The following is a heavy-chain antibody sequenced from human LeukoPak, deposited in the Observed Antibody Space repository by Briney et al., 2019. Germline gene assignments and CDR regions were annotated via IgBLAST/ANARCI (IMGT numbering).Heavy chain of an antibody. V-gene: IGHV3-7*01. CDR2: IKRDGSEK. Sequence: GGSLRLSCAASGFSFSSYWMSWVRQAPGKGLEWVANIKRDGSEKYYVDSVKGRFTVSRDNAKNSLYLQMNSLRAEDTAVYYCARDRSGYCSSTSCYDYTYWGQGTLVTVSS. CDR1: GFSFSSYW. CDR3: ARDRSGYCSSTSCYDYTY. J-gene: IGHJ4*02. D-gene: IGHD2-2*03.